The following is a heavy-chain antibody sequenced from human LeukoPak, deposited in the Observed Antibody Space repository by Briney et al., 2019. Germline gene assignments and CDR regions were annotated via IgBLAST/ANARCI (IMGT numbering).Heavy chain of an antibody. V-gene: IGHV3-7*01. CDR2: IRQDGSET. Sequence: GGSLRLSCTASGFTFGSQWMSWVRQALGKGLEWVANIRQDGSETQYVDSMKGRFTISRDNAKNSSYLQMNSLRAEDTAMYYCVTTTRSRASDYWGQGTLVTVSS. CDR3: VTTTRSRASDY. CDR1: GFTFGSQW. D-gene: IGHD1-26*01. J-gene: IGHJ4*02.